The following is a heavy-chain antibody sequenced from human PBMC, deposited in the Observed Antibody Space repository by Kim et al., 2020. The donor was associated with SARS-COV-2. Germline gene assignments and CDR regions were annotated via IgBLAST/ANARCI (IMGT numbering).Heavy chain of an antibody. CDR3: ARGASGYSLDFDF. D-gene: IGHD5-12*01. J-gene: IGHJ4*02. Sequence: SNPPLKSRVTISVDTSKNQFSLKLSSVTAADTAVYYCARGASGYSLDFDFWGQGALVTVSS. V-gene: IGHV4-4*09.